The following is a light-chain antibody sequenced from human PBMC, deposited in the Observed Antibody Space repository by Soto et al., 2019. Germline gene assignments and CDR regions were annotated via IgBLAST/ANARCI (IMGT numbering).Light chain of an antibody. V-gene: IGKV3-15*01. CDR1: QHASRT. CDR2: GAS. J-gene: IGKJ5*01. CDR3: QQYSDWPLT. Sequence: EIVLTQSPDTLSVSPGERVTLSCRASQHASRTLAWYQQKLGQAPRLLIYGASTRATGTPARFSGSGSGREFTLTISSLQSEDSAVYYCQQYSDWPLTFGQGTRVEIK.